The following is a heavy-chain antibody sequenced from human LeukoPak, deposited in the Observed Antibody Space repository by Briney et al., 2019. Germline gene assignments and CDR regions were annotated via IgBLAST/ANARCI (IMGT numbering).Heavy chain of an antibody. J-gene: IGHJ4*02. D-gene: IGHD6-19*01. CDR3: AMAVIGSGWTLDY. Sequence: GGSLRLSCAASGFTFISYAMSWVRQAPGKGLEWVSSISGSDGRTSYADSVQGRFTISRDNSKNTLYLELNSLRAEDAAVYFCAMAVIGSGWTLDYWGQGTLVTVS. CDR2: ISGSDGRT. V-gene: IGHV3-23*01. CDR1: GFTFISYA.